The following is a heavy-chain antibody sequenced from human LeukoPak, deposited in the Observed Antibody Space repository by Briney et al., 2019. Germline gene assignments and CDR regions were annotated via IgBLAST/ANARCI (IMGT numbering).Heavy chain of an antibody. V-gene: IGHV4-39*07. CDR2: IYYSGST. J-gene: IGHJ4*02. CDR3: ARDYSSSSGDY. Sequence: PSETLSLTCTVSGGSISSSSYYWGWIRQPPGKGLEWIGSIYYSGSTYYNPSLKSRVTISVDTSKNQFSLKLSSVTAADTALYYCARDYSSSSGDYWGQGTLVTVSS. CDR1: GGSISSSSYY. D-gene: IGHD6-6*01.